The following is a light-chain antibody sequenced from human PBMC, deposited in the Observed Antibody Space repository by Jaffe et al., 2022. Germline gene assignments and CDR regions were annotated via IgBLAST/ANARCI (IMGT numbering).Light chain of an antibody. V-gene: IGLV3-1*01. CDR1: NLVDKF. J-gene: IGLJ2*01. CDR3: QAWDSSTLV. CDR2: HNY. Sequence: SYELTQPPSVSVSPGQTASITCSGDNLVDKFVCWYQQRPGQSPVLVIYHNYKRPSGIPERFSGSNSGTTATLTISGTQALDEADYYCQAWDSSTLVFGGGTKLTVL.